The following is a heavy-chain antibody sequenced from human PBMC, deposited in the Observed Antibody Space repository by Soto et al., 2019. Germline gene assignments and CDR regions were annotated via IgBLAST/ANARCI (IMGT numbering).Heavy chain of an antibody. D-gene: IGHD2-2*01. CDR2: ISGSGGST. V-gene: IGHV3-23*01. CDR1: GFTFSSYA. J-gene: IGHJ6*03. CDR3: GRPASYGNYYYYYMDV. Sequence: GSLRLSCAASGFTFSSYAMSWVRQAPGKGLEWVSAISGSGGSTYYADSVKGRFTISRDNSKNTQYLQMNSLRAEDTAVYYCGRPASYGNYYYYYMDVWGTGTTVTVSS.